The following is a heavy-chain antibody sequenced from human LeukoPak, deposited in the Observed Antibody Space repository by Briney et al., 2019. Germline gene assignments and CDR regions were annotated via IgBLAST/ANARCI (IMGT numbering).Heavy chain of an antibody. J-gene: IGHJ4*02. Sequence: SQTLSLTCTVSGGSITSGGYYWSWIRQHPGKGLEWIGYIYSSGTTYYNPSLKSRATISVDMSKNQFSLSLTAVTAADTAVYYCARDRYGQRIFDYWGQGTLVTVSS. D-gene: IGHD2-15*01. CDR3: ARDRYGQRIFDY. CDR1: GGSITSGGYY. CDR2: IYSSGTT. V-gene: IGHV4-31*03.